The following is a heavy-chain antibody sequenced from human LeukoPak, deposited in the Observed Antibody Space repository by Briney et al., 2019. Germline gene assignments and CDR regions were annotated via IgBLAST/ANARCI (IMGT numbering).Heavy chain of an antibody. D-gene: IGHD3-3*01. CDR3: ARGGYFTIFGVVIIKRAQNFDY. J-gene: IGHJ4*02. Sequence: SSETLSLTCTVSGGSISSSSYYWGWIRQPPGQGLEWIGSIYYSGSTYYNPSLKSRVTISVDTSKNQFSLKLSSVTAADTAVYYCARGGYFTIFGVVIIKRAQNFDYWGQGTLVTVSS. CDR2: IYYSGST. V-gene: IGHV4-39*07. CDR1: GGSISSSSYY.